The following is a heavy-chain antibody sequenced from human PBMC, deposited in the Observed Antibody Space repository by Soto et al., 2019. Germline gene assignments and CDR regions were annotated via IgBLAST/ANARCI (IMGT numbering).Heavy chain of an antibody. V-gene: IGHV1-18*01. CDR3: ARHHGPTTSENWFDP. CDR2: ISTYSGDT. Sequence: ASVKVSCKASGYTFFTYTISFVRQAPGQELEWMGWISTYSGDTKYAQKFQGRVTMTTDTSTTTAYLELRSLRSDDTAVYYCARHHGPTTSENWFDPWGQGTLVTVSS. CDR1: GYTFFTYT. J-gene: IGHJ5*02. D-gene: IGHD5-12*01.